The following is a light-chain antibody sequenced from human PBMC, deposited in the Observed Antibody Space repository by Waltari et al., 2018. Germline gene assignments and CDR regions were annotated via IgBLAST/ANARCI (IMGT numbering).Light chain of an antibody. CDR1: RLSRFY. J-gene: IGLJ2*01. CDR2: GQN. CDR3: HSRDTSSTRV. Sequence: SSELTQDPSVSVALGQTVRITCQGDRLSRFYASWYQQRPGQPRILVLYGQNNRPSGIPDRFSGSTSGNTASLTITGAQAEDEADYYCHSRDTSSTRVFGGGTRLTV. V-gene: IGLV3-19*01.